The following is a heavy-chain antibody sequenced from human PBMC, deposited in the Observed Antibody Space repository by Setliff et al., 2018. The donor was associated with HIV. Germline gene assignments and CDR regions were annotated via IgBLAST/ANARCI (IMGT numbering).Heavy chain of an antibody. V-gene: IGHV1-69*10. CDR2: IIPILGIA. J-gene: IGHJ5*02. D-gene: IGHD1-26*01. CDR1: GGTFSSYA. Sequence: SVKVSCKASGGTFSSYAISWVRQAPGQGLEWMGGIIPILGIANYAQKFQGRVTITADKSTSTAYMELSSLRSEDTAVYYCARARLQGIVTAVGPRDNCLDPWGQGTRVTVSS. CDR3: ARARLQGIVTAVGPRDNCLDP.